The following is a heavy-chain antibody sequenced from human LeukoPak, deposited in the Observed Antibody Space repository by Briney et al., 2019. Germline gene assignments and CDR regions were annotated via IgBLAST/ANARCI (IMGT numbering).Heavy chain of an antibody. J-gene: IGHJ4*02. V-gene: IGHV3-53*01. CDR3: ASSSGWYDFDY. CDR1: GFTVSSNS. D-gene: IGHD6-19*01. CDR2: IYSDNT. Sequence: PGGSLRLSCTVSGFTVSSNSMSWVRQAPGKGLEWVSFIYSDNTHYSDSVKGRFTISRDNSKNTLYLQMNSLRAEDTAVYYCASSSGWYDFDYWGQGTLVTVSS.